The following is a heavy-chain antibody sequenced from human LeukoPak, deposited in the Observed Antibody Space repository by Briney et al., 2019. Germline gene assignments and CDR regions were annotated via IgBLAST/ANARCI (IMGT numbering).Heavy chain of an antibody. CDR2: IHHSGST. D-gene: IGHD3-10*01. CDR3: ASHYYGLGSYYNGFDS. J-gene: IGHJ4*02. Sequence: SETLSLTCSVPGGSISSYYWSWIRQPPGKGLEWIGEIHHSGSTNYNPSLKSRVTISVDKSKNQFSLKLSSVTAADTAVYYCASHYYGLGSYYNGFDSWGQGTLVTVSS. V-gene: IGHV4-59*12. CDR1: GGSISSYY.